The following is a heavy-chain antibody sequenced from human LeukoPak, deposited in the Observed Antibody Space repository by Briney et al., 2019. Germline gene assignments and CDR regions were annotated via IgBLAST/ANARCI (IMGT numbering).Heavy chain of an antibody. V-gene: IGHV4-39*01. CDR1: GGSISSSSYY. Sequence: SETLSLTCTVSGGSISSSSYYWGWLRQPPGKGLEWLGSIYYSGSTYYNPSLKSRVTISVDTSKNQFSLKLSSLTAADTAVYYCASPKYCSGGSCYSGWYFDLWGRGTLVTVSS. J-gene: IGHJ2*01. CDR3: ASPKYCSGGSCYSGWYFDL. D-gene: IGHD2-15*01. CDR2: IYYSGST.